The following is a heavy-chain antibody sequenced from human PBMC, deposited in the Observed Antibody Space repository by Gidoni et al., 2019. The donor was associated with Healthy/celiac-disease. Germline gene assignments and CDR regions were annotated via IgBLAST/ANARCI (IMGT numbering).Heavy chain of an antibody. V-gene: IGHV3-30*02. CDR2: KRYDGSNK. CDR3: AKDSRATTSYGYAFDI. D-gene: IGHD4-17*01. J-gene: IGHJ3*02. CDR1: GFTFSSYG. Sequence: QVQLVESGGGVVQPGGSLRLSCASSGFTFSSYGMHWVRQAPGKGLEWVAFKRYDGSNKYYADSVKGRFTISRDNSKNTLYLQMNSLRAEDTAVYYCAKDSRATTSYGYAFDIWGQGTMVTVSS.